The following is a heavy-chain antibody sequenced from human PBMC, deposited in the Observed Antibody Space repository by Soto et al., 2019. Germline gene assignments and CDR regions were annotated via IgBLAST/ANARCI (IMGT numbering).Heavy chain of an antibody. CDR2: VSGSGSST. J-gene: IGHJ3*02. CDR3: ARRSPSWAFDI. Sequence: EVQLLESGGGLVKPGGSLRLSCAVSGFTFSNYARNWVRQAPGKGLEGVSVVSGSGSSTYYADSVKGRFTISRDNSKNTLYLQMNSLRVEDTAVYYCARRSPSWAFDIWGQGTMVTVSS. CDR1: GFTFSNYA. V-gene: IGHV3-23*01. D-gene: IGHD2-15*01.